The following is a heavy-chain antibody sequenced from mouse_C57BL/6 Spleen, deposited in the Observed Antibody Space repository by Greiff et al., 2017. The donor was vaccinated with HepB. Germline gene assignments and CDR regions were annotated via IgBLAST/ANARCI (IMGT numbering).Heavy chain of an antibody. J-gene: IGHJ2*01. CDR3: AREGLGRKGYFDY. D-gene: IGHD4-1*01. V-gene: IGHV1-55*01. Sequence: QVQLQQPGAELVKPGASVKMSCKASGYTFTSYWITWVKQRPGQGLEWIGDIYPGSGSTNYNEKFKSKAKLTVDTSSSTAYMQLSSLTSEDSAVYYCAREGLGRKGYFDYWGQGTTLTVSS. CDR2: IYPGSGST. CDR1: GYTFTSYW.